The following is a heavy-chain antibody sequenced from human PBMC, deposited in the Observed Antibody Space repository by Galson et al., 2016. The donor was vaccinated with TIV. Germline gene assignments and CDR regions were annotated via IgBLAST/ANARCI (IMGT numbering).Heavy chain of an antibody. CDR1: LHLWSLC. CDR3: TRTAMGSTRNVFDI. V-gene: IGHV3-49*03. J-gene: IGHJ3*02. D-gene: IGHD1-1*01. CDR2: ITSKTYGATT. Sequence: SLRTLLCSFWLHLWSLCCELVPPGSREGAGVVGFITSKTYGATTEYAASVKGRFTISRDDSRNIAYLQMNSLKTEDTAVYYCTRTAMGSTRNVFDIWGQGTVVTVSS.